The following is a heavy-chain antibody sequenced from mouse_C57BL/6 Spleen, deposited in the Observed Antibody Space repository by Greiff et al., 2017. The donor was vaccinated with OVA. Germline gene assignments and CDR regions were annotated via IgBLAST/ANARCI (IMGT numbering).Heavy chain of an antibody. CDR1: GFSFNTYA. Sequence: EVQVVESGGGLVQPKGSLKLSCTASGFSFNTYAMNWVRQAPGKGLEWVARIRSKSNNYATSYADSVKDRFTISRDDSESMLYLQMNNLKTEDTAMYYCVRHVSASTGRDAMDYWGQGTSVTVSS. V-gene: IGHV10-1*01. D-gene: IGHD4-1*02. CDR3: VRHVSASTGRDAMDY. CDR2: IRSKSNNYAT. J-gene: IGHJ4*01.